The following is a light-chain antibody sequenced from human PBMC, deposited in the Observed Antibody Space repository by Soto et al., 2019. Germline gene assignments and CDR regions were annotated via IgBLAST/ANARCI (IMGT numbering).Light chain of an antibody. J-gene: IGLJ1*01. CDR1: SSNIGAVYN. CDR2: DNT. CDR3: QCYDSSQSASYV. Sequence: QSVLTQPPSVSGAPGQRVTISCSGGSSNIGAVYNIHWFQQVPGTAPKLLIYDNTNRPSGVPDRFSGSNSGTSASLAITGLQAEDEADYCCQCYDSSQSASYVFGTGTKVTVL. V-gene: IGLV1-40*01.